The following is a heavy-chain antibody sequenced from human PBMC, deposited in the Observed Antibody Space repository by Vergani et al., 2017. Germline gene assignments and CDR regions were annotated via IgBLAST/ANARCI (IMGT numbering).Heavy chain of an antibody. Sequence: EVHLVQSGADVKKPGESLKISCGGSGYIFSNYWIAWVRQMAGKGLEWMGIIYPGDSKTKYNPSFQGQVTVSADKSISTAYLQWNTLQAPDTAIYYCARMGTYWDHYYMDVWGKGTTVTVSS. CDR1: GYIFSNYW. CDR3: ARMGTYWDHYYMDV. CDR2: IYPGDSKT. D-gene: IGHD2-21*01. J-gene: IGHJ6*03. V-gene: IGHV5-51*03.